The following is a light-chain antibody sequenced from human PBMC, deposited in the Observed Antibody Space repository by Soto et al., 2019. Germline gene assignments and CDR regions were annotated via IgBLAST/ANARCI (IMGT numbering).Light chain of an antibody. J-gene: IGKJ1*01. CDR2: DAS. CDR3: QQRSNWPRT. Sequence: IVLTQSPATLSLSPLERATLSCRASQSVSSYLAWYQQKPGQAPRLLIYDASNRATGIPARFSGSGSGTDFTLTISSLEPEDFAVYYCQQRSNWPRTFGQGTKVDI. CDR1: QSVSSY. V-gene: IGKV3-11*01.